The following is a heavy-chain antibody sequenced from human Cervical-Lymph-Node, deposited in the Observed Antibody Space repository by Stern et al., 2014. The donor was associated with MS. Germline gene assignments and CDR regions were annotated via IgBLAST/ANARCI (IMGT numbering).Heavy chain of an antibody. Sequence: VQLVESGAEVKKPGSSVKVSCKASGGTFSSYAISWVRQAPGQGLEWMGXIIPIFGTANYAQKFQGRVTITADESTSTAYMELSSLRSEDTAVYYCARGPYDYYGSGSYTFDYWGQGTLVTVSS. CDR1: GGTFSSYA. V-gene: IGHV1-69*01. D-gene: IGHD3-10*01. CDR3: ARGPYDYYGSGSYTFDY. J-gene: IGHJ4*02. CDR2: IIPIFGTA.